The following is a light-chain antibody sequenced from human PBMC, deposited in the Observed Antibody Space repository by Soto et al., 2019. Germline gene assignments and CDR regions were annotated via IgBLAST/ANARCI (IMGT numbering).Light chain of an antibody. CDR3: LQDYNYPWT. J-gene: IGKJ1*01. CDR2: AAS. Sequence: AIQMTQSPSSLSASVGDRVTITCRASQGIRNDLVWYQQKPGKAPKLLIYAASSLQSGVPSRFSGGGSGIDFTLTISSLPPEDFATYYCLQDYNYPWTFGQGTSVEIK. CDR1: QGIRND. V-gene: IGKV1-6*01.